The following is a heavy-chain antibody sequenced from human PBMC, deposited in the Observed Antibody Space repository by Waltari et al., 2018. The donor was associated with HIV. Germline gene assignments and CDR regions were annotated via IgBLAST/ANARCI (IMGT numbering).Heavy chain of an antibody. V-gene: IGHV3-21*01. CDR2: ISTSSRYI. J-gene: IGHJ6*02. D-gene: IGHD2-8*01. Sequence: EVQLVESGGGLVKPGGSLRLSCAASGFTFSSYSINWVCQAPGKGLEWVSSISTSSRYIYYADSLKGRFTISRDNAKNSLYLQMNSLRAEDTAVYYCAREGFCSNGVCSHYYGMDVWGQGTTVTVSS. CDR3: AREGFCSNGVCSHYYGMDV. CDR1: GFTFSSYS.